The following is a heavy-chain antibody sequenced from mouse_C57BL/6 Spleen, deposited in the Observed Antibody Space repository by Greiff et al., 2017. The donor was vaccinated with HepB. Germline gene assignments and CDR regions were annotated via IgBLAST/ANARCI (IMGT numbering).Heavy chain of an antibody. CDR1: GFTFNTYA. V-gene: IGHV10-3*01. CDR3: VRNGPVYYGNSFAY. J-gene: IGHJ3*01. D-gene: IGHD2-1*01. CDR2: IRSKSSNYAT. Sequence: EVQLVESGGGLVQPKGSLKLSCAASGFTFNTYAMHWVRQAPGKGLEWVARIRSKSSNYATYYADSVKDRFTISRDDSQSMLYLQMNNLKTEDTAMYYCVRNGPVYYGNSFAYWGQGTLVTVSA.